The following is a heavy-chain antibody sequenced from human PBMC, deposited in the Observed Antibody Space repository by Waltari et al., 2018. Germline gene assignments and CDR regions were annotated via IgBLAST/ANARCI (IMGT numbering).Heavy chain of an antibody. CDR2: INRDGSN. D-gene: IGHD3-10*01. CDR3: ARVGDYHGSGRFGLDV. V-gene: IGHV4-34*01. CDR1: GGSFSGYF. Sequence: QVQLQESGPRLLKPSETLSLTCAVYGGSFSGYFWSWIRQSPGKGLDWIGQINRDGSNKFNPSLKSRVAMSVDTRKSQIALRLSSVTAADAAVYYCARVGDYHGSGRFGLDVWGQGTRVTVSS. J-gene: IGHJ6*02.